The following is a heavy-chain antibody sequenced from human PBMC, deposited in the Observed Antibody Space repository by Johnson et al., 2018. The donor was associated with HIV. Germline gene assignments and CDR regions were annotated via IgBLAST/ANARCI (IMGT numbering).Heavy chain of an antibody. J-gene: IGHJ3*02. Sequence: QVQLVESGGGLVQPGGSLRLSCAASGFTFSSYAMHWVRQAPGKGLEWVAVISYDGSNKYYADSVKGRFTISRDNSKNTLYLQMNSLRAEDTAVYYCARGGGSYDAGDAFDIWGQGTMVTVSS. CDR1: GFTFSSYA. CDR2: ISYDGSNK. V-gene: IGHV3-30*14. CDR3: ARGGGSYDAGDAFDI. D-gene: IGHD1-26*01.